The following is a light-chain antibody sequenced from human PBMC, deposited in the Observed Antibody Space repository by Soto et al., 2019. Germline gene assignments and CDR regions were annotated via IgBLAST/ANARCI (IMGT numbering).Light chain of an antibody. V-gene: IGLV2-14*01. CDR2: EVS. Sequence: QSVLTQPASVSGSPGQSITISCTGTSSDVGGYNYVSWYQQHPGKAPKLMIYEVSNRPSGVSNRFSGSKSGHTASLTISGLQSEDEADYFCTSYTSSSTLDVFGTGIKVTVL. CDR1: SSDVGGYNY. J-gene: IGLJ1*01. CDR3: TSYTSSSTLDV.